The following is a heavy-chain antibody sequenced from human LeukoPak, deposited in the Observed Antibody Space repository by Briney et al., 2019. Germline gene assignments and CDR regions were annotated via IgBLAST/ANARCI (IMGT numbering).Heavy chain of an antibody. J-gene: IGHJ4*02. V-gene: IGHV3-66*02. CDR3: ARDQSDSSSSPGPQDY. Sequence: GGSLRLSCTGSGFTVSSSYMSWVRRAPGKGLEWVSVIYSGGSTYYADSVKGRFTISRDNSKNTLYLQMNSLRAEDTAVYYCARDQSDSSSSPGPQDYWGQGTLVTVSS. CDR2: IYSGGST. CDR1: GFTVSSSY. D-gene: IGHD6-6*01.